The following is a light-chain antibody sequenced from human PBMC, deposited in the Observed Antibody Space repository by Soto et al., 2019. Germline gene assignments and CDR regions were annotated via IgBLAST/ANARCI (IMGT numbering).Light chain of an antibody. CDR2: GAS. CDR3: QQRTVGPKT. CDR1: QSVSTY. Sequence: EIVLTQSPATLSLSPGERATLSCRASQSVSTYLAWYQQKPGQAPRLPIYGASNRATGIPARFSGSGSGTDFTLTISSLEPEDFAVYYCQQRTVGPKTFGPGTKVDIK. V-gene: IGKV3-11*01. J-gene: IGKJ1*01.